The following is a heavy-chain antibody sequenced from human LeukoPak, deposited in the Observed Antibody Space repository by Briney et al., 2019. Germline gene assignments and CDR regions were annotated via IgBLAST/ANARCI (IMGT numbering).Heavy chain of an antibody. CDR3: ATPRRHFRAFDI. D-gene: IGHD3-3*02. Sequence: GASVKVSCKASGYTFTSYYMHWVRQAPGQGLEWMGIINPSGGSTSYAQKFQGRVTMTRDTSTSTVYMELSSLRSEDTAVYYCATPRRHFRAFDIWGQGTMVTVSS. V-gene: IGHV1-46*01. CDR2: INPSGGST. J-gene: IGHJ3*02. CDR1: GYTFTSYY.